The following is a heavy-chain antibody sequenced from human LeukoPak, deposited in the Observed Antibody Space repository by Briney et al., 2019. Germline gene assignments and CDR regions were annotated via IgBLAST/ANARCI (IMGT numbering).Heavy chain of an antibody. D-gene: IGHD1-26*01. CDR1: GFTFSSYS. CDR2: ISSSSSYI. Sequence: GGSLRLSCAASGFTFSSYSMNWVRQAPGKGLEWVSSISSSSSYIYYADSVKGRFTISGDNAKNSLHLQMNSLRAEDTAVYYCARAAPGSGSYSYDYWGQGTLVTVSS. V-gene: IGHV3-21*01. J-gene: IGHJ4*02. CDR3: ARAAPGSGSYSYDY.